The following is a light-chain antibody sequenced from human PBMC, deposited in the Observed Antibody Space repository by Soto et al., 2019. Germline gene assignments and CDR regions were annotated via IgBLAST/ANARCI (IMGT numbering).Light chain of an antibody. CDR1: NSDIGGYNS. V-gene: IGLV2-14*01. J-gene: IGLJ2*01. CDR2: GVT. CDR3: TSYTSVTIVV. Sequence: QSALTQPASVSGSPGQSITISCTGSNSDIGGYNSVSWYQQHPGKAPKLLIFGVTNRPSGVSDRFSGSKSGNTASLTISALQAEDEADYYCTSYTSVTIVVSGGRTKLTVL.